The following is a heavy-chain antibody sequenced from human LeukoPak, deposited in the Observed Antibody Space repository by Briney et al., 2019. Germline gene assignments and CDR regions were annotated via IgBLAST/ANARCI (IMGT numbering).Heavy chain of an antibody. CDR2: VSSDGSIK. CDR1: GFTFSGYG. Sequence: GGSLRLSCVASGFTFSGYGIHWVRQAPGKGLEWVAVVSSDGSIKYNADSVKGRFTISRDTSKNTVYLQMNSLGAEDTAFYYCARGYSSSWLGYFDYWGQGTLVTVSS. J-gene: IGHJ4*02. V-gene: IGHV3-30*03. CDR3: ARGYSSSWLGYFDY. D-gene: IGHD6-13*01.